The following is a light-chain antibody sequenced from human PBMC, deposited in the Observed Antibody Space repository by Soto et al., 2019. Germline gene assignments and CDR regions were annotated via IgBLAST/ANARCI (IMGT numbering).Light chain of an antibody. V-gene: IGLV2-14*01. Sequence: QSVLTQPASVSGSPGQSITISCTGTSSDVGAYTSVSWYQQHPGKAPKLIIYEVSNRPPGVSTRFSGSKSASTASLTISGLQAEDEAHYYCSSYTSDNRDYVFGTGNKVTV. CDR3: SSYTSDNRDYV. J-gene: IGLJ1*01. CDR2: EVS. CDR1: SSDVGAYTS.